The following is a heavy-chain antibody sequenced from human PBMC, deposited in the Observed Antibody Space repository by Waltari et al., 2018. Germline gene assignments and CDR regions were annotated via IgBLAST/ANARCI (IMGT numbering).Heavy chain of an antibody. CDR3: ATDRSMVRGVTKGGWFDP. CDR2: VDPEDGET. D-gene: IGHD3-10*01. CDR1: GYTFTDYY. Sequence: EVQLVQSGAEVKKPGATVKISCKASGYTFTDYYMHWVQQAPGKGLEWMGRVDPEDGETIYAEKFQGRVTITADTSTDTAYMELSSLRSEDTAVYYCATDRSMVRGVTKGGWFDPWGQGTLVTVSS. V-gene: IGHV1-69-2*01. J-gene: IGHJ5*02.